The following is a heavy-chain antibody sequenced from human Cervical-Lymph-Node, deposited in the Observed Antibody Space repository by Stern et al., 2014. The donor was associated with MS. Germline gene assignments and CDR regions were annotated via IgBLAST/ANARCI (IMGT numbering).Heavy chain of an antibody. CDR3: AKDLTSYYDEPLFDS. CDR1: GFTFDDHA. Sequence: EVQLVESGGRLVQPGRSLRLSCAASGFTFDDHAMHWVRQPPGKGLAWVSGLNWNSESIGYADSVKGRFTISRDNAKNSLYLHMNSVRAEDTAFYYCAKDLTSYYDEPLFDSWGQGTLVTVSS. D-gene: IGHD3-16*01. J-gene: IGHJ4*02. V-gene: IGHV3-9*01. CDR2: LNWNSESI.